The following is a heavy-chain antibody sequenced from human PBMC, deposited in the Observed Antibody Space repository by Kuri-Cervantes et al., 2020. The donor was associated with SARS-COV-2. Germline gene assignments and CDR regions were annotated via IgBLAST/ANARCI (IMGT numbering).Heavy chain of an antibody. CDR1: GYSFTSYW. J-gene: IGHJ3*02. D-gene: IGHD4-17*01. Sequence: GESLKISCKGSGYSFTSYWLGWVRQMPGKGLEWIGIIYPGDSDTRYSPFFQGQVTISADKSISTAYLQWSSLKASDTAMYYCARRSRPYGDDDAFDIWGQGTIVTVSS. CDR3: ARRSRPYGDDDAFDI. V-gene: IGHV5-51*01. CDR2: IYPGDSDT.